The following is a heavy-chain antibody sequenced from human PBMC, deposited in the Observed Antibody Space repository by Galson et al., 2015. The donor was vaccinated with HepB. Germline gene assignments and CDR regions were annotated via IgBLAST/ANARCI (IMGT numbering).Heavy chain of an antibody. Sequence: SLRLSCAASGFTFDRFTMHWVRQAPGKGLEWVSLIRGNGGHTNYADSVKGRFTISRDNAKNTLYLQMNSLRAEDTAVYYCARVRGRYQYDAFDIWGQGTMVSVSS. J-gene: IGHJ3*02. D-gene: IGHD2-2*01. CDR1: GFTFDRFT. CDR3: ARVRGRYQYDAFDI. V-gene: IGHV3-43*01. CDR2: IRGNGGHT.